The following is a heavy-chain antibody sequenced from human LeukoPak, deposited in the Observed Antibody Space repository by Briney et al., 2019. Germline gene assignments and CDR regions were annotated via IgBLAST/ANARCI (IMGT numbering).Heavy chain of an antibody. Sequence: SETLSLTCAVYGGSFGGYYWSWIRQPPGKGLEWIGEINHSGSTNYNPSLKSRVTISVDTSKNQFSLKLSSVTAADTAVYYCARARLLLRLFDYWGQGTLVTVSS. D-gene: IGHD2-21*01. J-gene: IGHJ4*02. CDR1: GGSFGGYY. CDR3: ARARLLLRLFDY. V-gene: IGHV4-34*01. CDR2: INHSGST.